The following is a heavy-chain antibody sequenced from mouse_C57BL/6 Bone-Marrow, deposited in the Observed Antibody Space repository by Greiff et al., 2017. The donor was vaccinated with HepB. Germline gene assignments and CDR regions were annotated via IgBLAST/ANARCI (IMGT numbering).Heavy chain of an antibody. J-gene: IGHJ1*03. CDR3: ARGGSSYWYFDV. D-gene: IGHD1-1*01. V-gene: IGHV3-1*01. Sequence: DVHLVESGPGMVKPSQSLSLTCTVTGYSITSGYDWHWIRHFPGNKLEWMGYISYSGSTNYNPSLKSRISITHDTSKNHFFLKLNSVTTEDTATYYCARGGSSYWYFDVWGTGTTVTVSS. CDR1: GYSITSGYD. CDR2: ISYSGST.